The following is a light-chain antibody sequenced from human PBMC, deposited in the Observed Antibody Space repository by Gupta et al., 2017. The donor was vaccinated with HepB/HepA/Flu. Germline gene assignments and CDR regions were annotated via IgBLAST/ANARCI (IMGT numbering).Light chain of an antibody. V-gene: IGKV1-33*01. CDR1: QDISNY. Sequence: DIQMTQSPSSLSASVGDRVTITCQASQDISNYLNWYQQKPGKAPKLLIYDASNLETGVPSRFSGSGSGTDFTFTISSLQPEDIATYYCQQYDNLPPFTFGHWTKVDIK. CDR2: DAS. J-gene: IGKJ3*01. CDR3: QQYDNLPPFT.